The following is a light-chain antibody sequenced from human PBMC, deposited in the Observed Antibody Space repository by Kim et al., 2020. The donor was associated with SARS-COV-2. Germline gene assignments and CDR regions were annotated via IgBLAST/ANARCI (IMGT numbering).Light chain of an antibody. CDR2: DAS. CDR3: QQYDNLPYT. J-gene: IGKJ2*01. CDR1: QDINNY. V-gene: IGKV1-33*01. Sequence: DIQMTQSPSSLSASVGDRVTITCQASQDINNYLNWYQQKPGKAPKLLIYDASNLETGVPSRFSGSGSATDFTFTISSLQPEDIATYYCQQYDNLPYTFGQGTQLEI.